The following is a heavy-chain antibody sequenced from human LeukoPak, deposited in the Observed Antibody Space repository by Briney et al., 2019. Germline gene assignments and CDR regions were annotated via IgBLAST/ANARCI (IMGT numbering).Heavy chain of an antibody. V-gene: IGHV3-13*01. CDR3: ARVEN. CDR2: IGTAGDT. Sequence: GGSLRLSCAASGFTFSSYDMHWVRQPTGKGLEWVSAIGTAGDTYYSHSVKGRFTISRENAKNSLYLHMNSLSAGDTAVYYCARVENWGQGTLVTVSS. J-gene: IGHJ4*02. CDR1: GFTFSSYD. D-gene: IGHD5-24*01.